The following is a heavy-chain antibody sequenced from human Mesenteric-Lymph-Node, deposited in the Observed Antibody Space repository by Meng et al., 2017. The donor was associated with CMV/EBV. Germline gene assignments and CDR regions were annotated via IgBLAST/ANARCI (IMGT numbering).Heavy chain of an antibody. Sequence: GGSLRLSCEASGFIFSDYGIHWVRQAPGKGLVRVSTINGDGSRTTYADSVKGRFSISRDNAKNTVYVQLNSLRAEDTAVYYCANVRLGYWGQGTLVTVSS. V-gene: IGHV3-74*03. CDR1: GFIFSDYG. CDR3: ANVRLGY. CDR2: INGDGSRT. J-gene: IGHJ4*02. D-gene: IGHD1-26*01.